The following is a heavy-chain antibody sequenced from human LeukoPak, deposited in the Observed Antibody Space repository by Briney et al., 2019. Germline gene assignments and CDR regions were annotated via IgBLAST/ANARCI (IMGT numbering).Heavy chain of an antibody. CDR1: GFTFSNAW. V-gene: IGHV3-15*01. J-gene: IGHJ4*02. CDR2: IKSKTDGGTT. CDR3: TTGFGVYYYGSGARFDY. D-gene: IGHD3-10*01. Sequence: GGSLRLSCAASGFTFSNAWMSWVRQAQGKGLEWVGRIKSKTDGGTTDYAAPVKGRFTISRDDSKNTLYLQMNSLKTEDTAVYYCTTGFGVYYYGSGARFDYWGQGTLVTVSS.